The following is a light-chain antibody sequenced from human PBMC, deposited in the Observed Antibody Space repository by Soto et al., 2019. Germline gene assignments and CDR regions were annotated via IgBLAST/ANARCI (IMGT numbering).Light chain of an antibody. CDR3: QQNFRPTGT. CDR1: QDISCY. J-gene: IGKJ1*01. CDR2: ATS. V-gene: IGKV1-39*01. Sequence: DIQMTQSPSSLSASVGDTVTVTCRASQDISCYLSWYQHKPWAAPSVLIFATSRLQSGVPSRFRGRGSGTNFALTISGLQPEDFATYYCQQNFRPTGTSGQGTTVEIK.